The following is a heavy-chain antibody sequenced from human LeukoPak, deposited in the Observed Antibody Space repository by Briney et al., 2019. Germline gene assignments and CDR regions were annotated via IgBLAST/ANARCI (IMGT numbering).Heavy chain of an antibody. CDR3: ASPSGWYGH. J-gene: IGHJ5*02. D-gene: IGHD1-26*01. Sequence: PGGSLRLSCAASGFTFSSYAMNWVRQAPGKGLEWVSSISSSSSYIYYADSVKGRFTISRDNAKNSLYLQMNSLRAEDTAVYYCASPSGWYGHWGQGTLVTVSS. CDR1: GFTFSSYA. V-gene: IGHV3-21*01. CDR2: ISSSSSYI.